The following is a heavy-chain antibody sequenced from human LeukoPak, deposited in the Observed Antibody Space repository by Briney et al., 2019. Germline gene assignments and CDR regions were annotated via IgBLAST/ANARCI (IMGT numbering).Heavy chain of an antibody. J-gene: IGHJ5*02. CDR3: AGVPAARDQIQYNWFDP. D-gene: IGHD2-2*01. V-gene: IGHV4-34*01. Sequence: PSETPSLTCAVYGGSFSGYYWSWIRQPPGKGLEWIGEINHSGSTNYNPSLKSRVTISVDTSKNQFSLKLSSVTAADTAVYYAAGVPAARDQIQYNWFDPWGQGTLVTVSS. CDR1: GGSFSGYY. CDR2: INHSGST.